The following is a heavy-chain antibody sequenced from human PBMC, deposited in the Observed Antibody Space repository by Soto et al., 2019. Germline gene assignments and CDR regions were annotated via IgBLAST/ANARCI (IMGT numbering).Heavy chain of an antibody. CDR1: GGSISSYY. Sequence: QVQLQESGPGLVKPSETLSLTCTVSGGSISSYYWSWIRQPPGKGLEWIGYIYYSGSTNYNPSLKRRVTISVDTSKNPFPLKLSSVTAADTAVYYCATLWGGGPGRAWFDPWGQGTLVTVSS. CDR2: IYYSGST. V-gene: IGHV4-59*08. CDR3: ATLWGGGPGRAWFDP. J-gene: IGHJ5*02. D-gene: IGHD3-10*01.